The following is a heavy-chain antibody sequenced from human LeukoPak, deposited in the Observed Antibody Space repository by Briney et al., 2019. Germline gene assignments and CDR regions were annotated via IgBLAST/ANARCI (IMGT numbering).Heavy chain of an antibody. CDR1: GGSISSYY. Sequence: SETLSLTCTVSGGSISSYYWSWIRQPPGKGLEWIGYMYYSGSTNYNPSLKSRVTLSVDTSKNQFFLKLSSVTAADTAAYYCARRRGTVPNFDYWGQGTLVTVSS. CDR2: MYYSGST. V-gene: IGHV4-59*08. J-gene: IGHJ4*02. D-gene: IGHD3-16*01. CDR3: ARRRGTVPNFDY.